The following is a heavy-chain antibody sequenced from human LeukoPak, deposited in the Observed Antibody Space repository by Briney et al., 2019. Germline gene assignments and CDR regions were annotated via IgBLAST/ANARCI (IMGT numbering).Heavy chain of an antibody. CDR3: ARELWFGELPI. Sequence: GSLRLSCAASGFTFSSYAMSWIRQPPGKGLEWIGEISHSGSTNYNPSLKSRVTISVDTSKNQFSLKLNSVTAADTAVYYCARELWFGELPIWGQGTLVTVSS. D-gene: IGHD3-10*01. J-gene: IGHJ4*02. CDR2: ISHSGST. CDR1: GFTFSSYA. V-gene: IGHV4-34*01.